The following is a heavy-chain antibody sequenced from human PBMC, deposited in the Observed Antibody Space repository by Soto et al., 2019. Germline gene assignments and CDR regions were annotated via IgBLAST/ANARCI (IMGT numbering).Heavy chain of an antibody. J-gene: IGHJ4*02. CDR2: VYYSGST. V-gene: IGHV4-59*01. CDR1: GDFISSYY. Sequence: SETLSLTCTVSGDFISSYYWSWIRQPPGKGLEWIGYVYYSGSTNYNPSLKSRVTISVDTSKKQFSLKLRSVTAADTAVYFCARGKSGYYPYFDNWGQGTLVTVSS. D-gene: IGHD3-22*01. CDR3: ARGKSGYYPYFDN.